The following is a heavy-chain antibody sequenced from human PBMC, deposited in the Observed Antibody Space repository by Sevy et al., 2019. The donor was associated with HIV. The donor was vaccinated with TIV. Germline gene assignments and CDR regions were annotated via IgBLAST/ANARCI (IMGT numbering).Heavy chain of an antibody. CDR3: AREDNWNDLT. J-gene: IGHJ5*02. V-gene: IGHV3-74*01. CDR2: INGDASST. Sequence: GGSLRLSCATSGFKFKSFWMHWVRQAPGKGLVWVSRINGDASSTAYADSVKGRFTISGDDAKSTVYLQMNSLTAGDTAVYYCAREDNWNDLTWGQGTLVTVSS. D-gene: IGHD1-20*01. CDR1: GFKFKSFW.